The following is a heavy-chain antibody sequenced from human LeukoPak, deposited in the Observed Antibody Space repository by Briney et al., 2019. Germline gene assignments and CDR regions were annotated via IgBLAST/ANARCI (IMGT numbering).Heavy chain of an antibody. V-gene: IGHV1-2*02. J-gene: IGHJ4*02. CDR2: INPNSGGT. CDR1: GYTFTGYY. Sequence: APVKVSCKASGYTFTGYYMHWVRQAPGQGLEWMGWINPNSGGTNYAQKFQGRVTMTRDTSISTAYMELSRLRSDDTAVYYCARDINTVGATIGYYFDYWGQGTLVTVSP. CDR3: ARDINTVGATIGYYFDY. D-gene: IGHD1-26*01.